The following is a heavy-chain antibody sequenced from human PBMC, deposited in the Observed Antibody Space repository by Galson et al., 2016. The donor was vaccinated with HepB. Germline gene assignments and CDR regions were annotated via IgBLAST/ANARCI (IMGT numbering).Heavy chain of an antibody. J-gene: IGHJ6*02. Sequence: SVKVSCKASGYTFTSYYLHWVRQAPGQGLEWMGIINPSAGSTSYAQKLQGRVTMTRDTSTSTVYMELSSLRSEDTAVYYCAREVVQISSAGFNPFYYGMDVWGQGTTVTVSS. V-gene: IGHV1-46*01. CDR3: AREVVQISSAGFNPFYYGMDV. D-gene: IGHD6-13*01. CDR2: INPSAGST. CDR1: GYTFTSYY.